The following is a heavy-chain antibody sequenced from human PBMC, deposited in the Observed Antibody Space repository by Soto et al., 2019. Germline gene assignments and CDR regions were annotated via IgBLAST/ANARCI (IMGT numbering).Heavy chain of an antibody. CDR3: ASSIAVAGGHYYYMDV. D-gene: IGHD6-19*01. V-gene: IGHV3-21*01. Sequence: EVQLVESGGGLVKPGGSLRLSCAASGFTFSSYSMNWVRQAPGKGLEWVSSISSSSSYIYYADSVKGRFTISRDNAKNSLYLQMNSLRAKDTAVYYCASSIAVAGGHYYYMDVWGKGTTVTVSS. CDR2: ISSSSSYI. CDR1: GFTFSSYS. J-gene: IGHJ6*03.